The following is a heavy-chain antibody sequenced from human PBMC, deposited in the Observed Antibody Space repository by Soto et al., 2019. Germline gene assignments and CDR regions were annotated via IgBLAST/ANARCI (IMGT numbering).Heavy chain of an antibody. CDR3: AREPQDEYSSNMDV. J-gene: IGHJ6*03. Sequence: EVQLVESGGGLVQPGGSLRLSCAASGFTFSSYWMHWVRQVPGKGLVWVSRIKSDGSRISYADSVKGRFTISRDNAKNMLYLQMNSLRAEDTAVFYCAREPQDEYSSNMDVCGKGTTVTVAS. CDR1: GFTFSSYW. V-gene: IGHV3-74*01. CDR2: IKSDGSRI. D-gene: IGHD5-18*01.